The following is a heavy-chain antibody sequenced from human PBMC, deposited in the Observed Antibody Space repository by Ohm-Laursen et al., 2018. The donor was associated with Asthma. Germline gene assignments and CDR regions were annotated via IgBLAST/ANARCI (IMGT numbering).Heavy chain of an antibody. CDR1: GFTFSSYA. V-gene: IGHV3-30-3*01. D-gene: IGHD3/OR15-3a*01. J-gene: IGHJ4*02. CDR2: ISHDGSNK. Sequence: SLRLPCAAPGFTFSSYAMHWVRQAPGKGLEWVAVISHDGSNKYYADSVKGRFTISRDNSKNTLYLQMNSLRAEDTAVYYCAAGLVIMGYFDYWGQGTLVTVSS. CDR3: AAGLVIMGYFDY.